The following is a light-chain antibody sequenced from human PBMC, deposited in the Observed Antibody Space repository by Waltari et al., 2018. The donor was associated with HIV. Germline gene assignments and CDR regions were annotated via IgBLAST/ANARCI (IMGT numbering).Light chain of an antibody. J-gene: IGLJ2*01. CDR2: DDV. CDR1: HIVRNS. Sequence: SYVLTQTPSLSVAPGQTATISCGHIVRNSVQRYRPKPGRAPLLVVLDDVDRSTGIPARFSGARSGERATLTIRGVEAGDEADYYCQVWDRSYKEAVFGGGT. CDR3: QVWDRSYKEAV. V-gene: IGLV3-21*02.